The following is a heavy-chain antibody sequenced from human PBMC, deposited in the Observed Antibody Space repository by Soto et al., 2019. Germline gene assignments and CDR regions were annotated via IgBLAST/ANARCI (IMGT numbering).Heavy chain of an antibody. CDR2: INAGNGNT. J-gene: IGHJ4*02. CDR1: GYTFTSYA. CDR3: ASGSARLPLYDY. V-gene: IGHV1-3*01. Sequence: ASVKVSSKASGYTFTSYAMHWVRPAPGQRLEWMGWINAGNGNTKYPQKFQGRVTITRDTSASTAYMELSSLRSEDTAVYYCASGSARLPLYDYWGQGTLVTVSS. D-gene: IGHD6-6*01.